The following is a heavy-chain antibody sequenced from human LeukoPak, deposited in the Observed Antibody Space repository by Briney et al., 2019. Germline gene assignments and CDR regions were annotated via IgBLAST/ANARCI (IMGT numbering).Heavy chain of an antibody. CDR3: ASAPPYGSGSYPDAFDI. CDR2: VSSSSSYI. D-gene: IGHD3-10*01. J-gene: IGHJ3*02. CDR1: GFTFYSYS. V-gene: IGHV3-21*01. Sequence: GGSLRLSCAASGFTFYSYSMNWVRQAPGKGLEWVSSVSSSSSYIYYAGSVKGRFTISRDNAKTSLYLQMNSLRAEDTAVYYCASAPPYGSGSYPDAFDIWGQGTMVTVSS.